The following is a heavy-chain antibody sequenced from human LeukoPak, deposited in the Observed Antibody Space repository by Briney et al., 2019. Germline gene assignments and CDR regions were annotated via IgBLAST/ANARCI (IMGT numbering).Heavy chain of an antibody. J-gene: IGHJ4*02. CDR3: ARGLVATMWTADY. V-gene: IGHV1-69*13. D-gene: IGHD5-12*01. CDR1: GGTFSSYA. CDR2: IIPIFGTA. Sequence: ASVKVSCKASGGTFSSYAISWVRQAPGQGLEWMGGIIPIFGTANYAQKFQGRVTITADESTSTAYMELSSLRSEDTAVYYCARGLVATMWTADYWGQGTLVTVSS.